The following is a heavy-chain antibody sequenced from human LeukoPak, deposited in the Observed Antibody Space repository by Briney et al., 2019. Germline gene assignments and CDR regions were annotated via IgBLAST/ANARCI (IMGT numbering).Heavy chain of an antibody. J-gene: IGHJ1*01. CDR2: INHSGRA. Sequence: SETLSLTCAVYGGSFSGYYWSWIRQPPGKGLEWIGEINHSGRANYNPSLKSRVTRSVDTSKNQFSLKRSSVTAADTAVYYCARGVRSWYGEYIQHWGQGTLVTVSS. V-gene: IGHV4-34*01. D-gene: IGHD6-13*01. CDR3: ARGVRSWYGEYIQH. CDR1: GGSFSGYY.